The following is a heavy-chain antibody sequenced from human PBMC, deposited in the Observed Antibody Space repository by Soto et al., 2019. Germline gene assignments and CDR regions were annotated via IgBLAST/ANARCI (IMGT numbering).Heavy chain of an antibody. V-gene: IGHV1-46*01. CDR2: INPSGGST. CDR1: GYTFTSYY. J-gene: IGHJ5*02. Sequence: QVQLVQSGAEVKKPGASVKVSCKASGYTFTSYYMHWVRQAPGQGLEWMGIINPSGGSTSYAQKFQGRVTMTRDTSTSTVYMELSSVRSEDTAVYYCARDTDDSSGYYLGPYSFDPWGQGTLVTVSS. D-gene: IGHD3-22*01. CDR3: ARDTDDSSGYYLGPYSFDP.